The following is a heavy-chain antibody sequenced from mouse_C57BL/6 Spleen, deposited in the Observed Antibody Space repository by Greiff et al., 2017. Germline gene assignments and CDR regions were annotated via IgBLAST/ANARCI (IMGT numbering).Heavy chain of an antibody. CDR3: ARVLITTVVATDEAMDY. V-gene: IGHV1-74*01. CDR2: IHPSDSDT. D-gene: IGHD1-1*01. CDR1: GYTFTSYW. J-gene: IGHJ4*01. Sequence: QVQLQQPGAELVKPGASVKVSCKASGYTFTSYWLHWVKQRPGEGLEWIGRIHPSDSDTHYNQKFKGKATLTVDKSSSTAYMQHSILTSEDSAVFYCARVLITTVVATDEAMDYWGQGTSVTVSS.